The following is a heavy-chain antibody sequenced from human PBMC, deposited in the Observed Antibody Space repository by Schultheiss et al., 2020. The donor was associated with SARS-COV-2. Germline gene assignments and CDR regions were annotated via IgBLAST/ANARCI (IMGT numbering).Heavy chain of an antibody. Sequence: GGSLRLSCAASGFTFSSSWMHWVCQAPEKGQEWVSAISGSGGSTYYADSVKGRFTISRDNAKNSLYLQMNSLRAEDTAVYYCARAAGSSSWDSMGYWGQGTLVTVSS. V-gene: IGHV3-21*01. J-gene: IGHJ4*02. CDR2: ISGSGGST. CDR1: GFTFSSSW. CDR3: ARAAGSSSWDSMGY. D-gene: IGHD6-13*01.